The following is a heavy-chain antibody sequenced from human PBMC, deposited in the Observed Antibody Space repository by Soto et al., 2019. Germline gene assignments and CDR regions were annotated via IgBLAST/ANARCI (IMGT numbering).Heavy chain of an antibody. Sequence: SETLSLTCTVSGGSISSYYWSWIRQPPGKGLEWIGYIYYSGSTNYNPSLKSRVTISVDTSKNQLSLKLSSVTAADTAVYYCAKRYGYYFDYWGQGTLVTVSS. CDR2: IYYSGST. CDR3: AKRYGYYFDY. CDR1: GGSISSYY. D-gene: IGHD4-17*01. V-gene: IGHV4-59*08. J-gene: IGHJ4*02.